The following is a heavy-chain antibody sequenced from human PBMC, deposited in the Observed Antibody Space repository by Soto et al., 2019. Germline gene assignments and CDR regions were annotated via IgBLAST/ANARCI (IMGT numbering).Heavy chain of an antibody. CDR3: ARIRSDSSGYYYFDY. Sequence: SGPTLVNPTQTLTLTCNFSGFSLSTSGMCVSWIRQPPGKALEWLALIDWDDDKYYSTSLKTRLTISKDTSKNQVVLTMTNMDPVDTATYYCARIRSDSSGYYYFDYWGQGTLVTVSS. J-gene: IGHJ4*02. D-gene: IGHD3-22*01. CDR1: GFSLSTSGMC. CDR2: IDWDDDK. V-gene: IGHV2-70*01.